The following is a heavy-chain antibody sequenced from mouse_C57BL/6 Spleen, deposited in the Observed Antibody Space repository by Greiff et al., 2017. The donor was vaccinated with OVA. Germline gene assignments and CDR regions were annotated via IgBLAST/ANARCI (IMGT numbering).Heavy chain of an antibody. J-gene: IGHJ3*01. V-gene: IGHV5-4*01. CDR3: AREVGTGTPWFAY. CDR2: ISDGGSYT. D-gene: IGHD4-1*01. Sequence: EVKVEESGGGLVKPGGSLKLSCAASGFTFSSYAMSWVRQTPEKRLEWVATISDGGSYTYYPDNVKGRFTISRDNAKNNLYLQMSHLKSEDTAMYYCAREVGTGTPWFAYWGQGTLVTVSA. CDR1: GFTFSSYA.